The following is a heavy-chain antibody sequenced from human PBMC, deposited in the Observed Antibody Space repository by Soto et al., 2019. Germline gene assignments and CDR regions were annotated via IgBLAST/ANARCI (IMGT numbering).Heavy chain of an antibody. CDR1: GFTFSSYA. D-gene: IGHD6-13*01. CDR2: ISGSGGST. J-gene: IGHJ6*02. V-gene: IGHV3-23*01. CDR3: AKARGIAAAVYYYYGMDV. Sequence: GGSLRLSCAASGFTFSSYAMSWVRQAPGKGLEWVSAISGSGGSTYYADSVKGRFTISRDNSKNTRYLQMNSLRAEETAVYYCAKARGIAAAVYYYYGMDVWGQGTTVTVSS.